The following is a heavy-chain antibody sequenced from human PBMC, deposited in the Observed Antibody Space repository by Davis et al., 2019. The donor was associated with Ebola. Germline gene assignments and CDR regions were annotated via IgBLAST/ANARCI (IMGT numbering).Heavy chain of an antibody. Sequence: MPSETLSLTCAVSGGSISSTNWWRWVRQPPGKGREWIGEIYHSGSTNYSPSLKSRVTISVDKSKNQFSLKLTSVTAADTAVYYCARVRTGPDGYFDYWGQGILVTVSS. V-gene: IGHV4-4*02. CDR1: GGSISSTNW. D-gene: IGHD1/OR15-1a*01. CDR2: IYHSGST. J-gene: IGHJ4*02. CDR3: ARVRTGPDGYFDY.